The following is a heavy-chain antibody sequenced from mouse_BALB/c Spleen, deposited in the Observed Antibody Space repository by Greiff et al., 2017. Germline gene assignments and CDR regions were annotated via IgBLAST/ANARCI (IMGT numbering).Heavy chain of an antibody. J-gene: IGHJ2*01. CDR1: GYTFSSYW. CDR2: ILPGSGST. CDR3: ARRGGSDYFDY. D-gene: IGHD1-1*01. V-gene: IGHV1-9*01. Sequence: VQLQESGAELMKPGASVKISCKATGYTFSSYWIEWVKQRPGHGLEWIGEILPGSGSTNYNEKFKGKATFTADTSSNTAYMQLSSLTSEDSAVYYCARRGGSDYFDYWGQGTTLTVSS.